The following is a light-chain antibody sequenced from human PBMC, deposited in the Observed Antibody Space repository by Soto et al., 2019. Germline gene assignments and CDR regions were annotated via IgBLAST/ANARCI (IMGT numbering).Light chain of an antibody. Sequence: DIQVTQSPSSLSASVGDRVTISCRASQKINNFLNWYQQKPGKAPNLLIFAASSLQSGVPSRFSGSGSGTDFTLTISSLQPEDFATYYCQQSFSIPTFGQGTRLDVK. CDR2: AAS. V-gene: IGKV1-39*01. CDR1: QKINNF. CDR3: QQSFSIPT. J-gene: IGKJ5*01.